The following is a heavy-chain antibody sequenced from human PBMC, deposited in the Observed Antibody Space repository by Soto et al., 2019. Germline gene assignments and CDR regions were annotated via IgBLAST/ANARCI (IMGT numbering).Heavy chain of an antibody. CDR2: ISSSGSTI. V-gene: IGHV3-11*01. D-gene: IGHD2-15*01. Sequence: QVQLVESGGGLVKPGGSLRLSCAASGFTFSDYYMSWIRQAPGKGLEWVSYISSSGSTIYYADSVKGRFTISRDNAKNSLYVQMNSLRAEDTAVYYCARDRRDCSGGSCYSGFFAFDIWGQGTMVTVSS. J-gene: IGHJ3*02. CDR1: GFTFSDYY. CDR3: ARDRRDCSGGSCYSGFFAFDI.